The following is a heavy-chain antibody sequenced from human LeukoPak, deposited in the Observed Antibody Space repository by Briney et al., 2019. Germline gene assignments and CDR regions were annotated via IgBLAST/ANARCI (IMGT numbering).Heavy chain of an antibody. J-gene: IGHJ4*02. CDR1: GFTFDDYG. CDR3: AKHRRDYFLYYFDY. CDR2: INWNGGST. D-gene: IGHD2/OR15-2a*01. V-gene: IGHV3-20*04. Sequence: GGSLRLSCAASGFTFDDYGMSWVRQAPGKGLEWVSGINWNGGSTGYADSVKGRFTISRDNAKNTLYLQMNSLRAEDTAVYYCAKHRRDYFLYYFDYWGQGTLVTVSS.